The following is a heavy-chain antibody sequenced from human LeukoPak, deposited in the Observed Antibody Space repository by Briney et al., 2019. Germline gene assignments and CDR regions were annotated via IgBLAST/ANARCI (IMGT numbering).Heavy chain of an antibody. CDR3: ARDSSGIVGALDY. CDR2: IYSGGST. V-gene: IGHV3-66*02. J-gene: IGHJ4*02. CDR1: GFTVSSNY. D-gene: IGHD1-26*01. Sequence: GGSLRLSCAASGFTVSSNYMSWVRQAPGKGLEWVSVIYSGGSTYYADSVKGQFTISRDNSKNTLYLQMNSLRAEDTAVYYCARDSSGIVGALDYWGQGTLVTVSS.